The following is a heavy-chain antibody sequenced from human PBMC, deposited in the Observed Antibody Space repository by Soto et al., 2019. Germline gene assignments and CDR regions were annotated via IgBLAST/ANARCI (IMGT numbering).Heavy chain of an antibody. Sequence: QVQLQESGPGLVKPSQTLSLTCTVSGGSISSGGYYWSWIRQHPGKGLEWIGYIYYSGSTYYNPSLKCRVTISVDTSKSQFSLKLSSVTAADTAVYYCARGEDGRDFYFTIFGNGMDVWGQGTTVTVSS. D-gene: IGHD3-3*01. V-gene: IGHV4-31*03. CDR2: IYYSGST. CDR3: ARGEDGRDFYFTIFGNGMDV. CDR1: GGSISSGGYY. J-gene: IGHJ6*02.